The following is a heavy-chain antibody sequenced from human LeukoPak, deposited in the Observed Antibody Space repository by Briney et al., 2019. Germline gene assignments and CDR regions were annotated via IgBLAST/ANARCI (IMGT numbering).Heavy chain of an antibody. CDR1: GYIFTTYD. V-gene: IGHV1-8*03. J-gene: IGHJ1*01. CDR2: MNPNTGNT. Sequence: ASVKVSCKASGYIFTTYDINWVRLAPGQGLEWMAWMNPNTGNTGFAQKFQGRVTVSRNTDISTAYMELNSLRSEDTAVYYCARAQLPDYRGKGPAEFFQHWGQGTLVTVSS. CDR3: ARAQLPDYRGKGPAEFFQH. D-gene: IGHD4-23*01.